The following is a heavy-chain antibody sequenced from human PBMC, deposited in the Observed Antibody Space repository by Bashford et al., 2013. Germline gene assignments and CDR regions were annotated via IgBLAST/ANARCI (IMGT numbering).Heavy chain of an antibody. D-gene: IGHD1-26*01. CDR2: ISDAGYYT. CDR3: ANGLTEPAF. V-gene: IGHV3-23*01. J-gene: IGHJ4*02. Sequence: VRQAPGKGLEWVSTISDAGYYTYYADSVRGRFTISRDNSHSTLYLQMNSLRAEDTAVYYCANGLTEPAFWGQGTLVTVSS.